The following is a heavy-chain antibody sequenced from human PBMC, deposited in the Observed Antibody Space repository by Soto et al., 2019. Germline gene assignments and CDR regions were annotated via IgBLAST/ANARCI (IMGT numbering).Heavy chain of an antibody. CDR2: IYYSGST. J-gene: IGHJ4*02. CDR3: AGGGGRTFDY. D-gene: IGHD1-7*01. Sequence: SETLSLTCTVSGGSISSYYWSWVRQPPGKGLEWIGYIYYSGSTNYNPSLKSRVTISVDTSKNQFSLKLSSVTAADTAVYYCAGGGGRTFDYWGQGTLVTVSS. V-gene: IGHV4-59*08. CDR1: GGSISSYY.